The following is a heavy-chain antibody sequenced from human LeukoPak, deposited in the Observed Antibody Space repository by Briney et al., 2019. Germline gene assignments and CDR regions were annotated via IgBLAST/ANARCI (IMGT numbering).Heavy chain of an antibody. V-gene: IGHV3-73*01. Sequence: PGGSLRLSCAASGFTFSGSAMHWVCQASGKGLEWVGRIRSKANSYATAYAASVKGRFTISRDDSKNTAYLQMNSLKTEDTAVYYCTSSGPGIAVAGNFDYWGQGTLVTVSS. CDR1: GFTFSGSA. CDR2: IRSKANSYAT. CDR3: TSSGPGIAVAGNFDY. D-gene: IGHD6-19*01. J-gene: IGHJ4*02.